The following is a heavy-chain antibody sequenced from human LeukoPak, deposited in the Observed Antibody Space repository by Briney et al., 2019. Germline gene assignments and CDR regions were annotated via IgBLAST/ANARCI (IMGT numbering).Heavy chain of an antibody. D-gene: IGHD3-22*01. Sequence: GGSLRLSCAVSGFTFSSYSMNWVRQAPGKGLEWVSSISSSSSYIYYADSVKGRFTISRDNAKNSLYLQMNSLRAEDTAVYYCARDYDSSGYHDYWGQGTLVTVPS. CDR2: ISSSSSYI. V-gene: IGHV3-21*01. CDR3: ARDYDSSGYHDY. CDR1: GFTFSSYS. J-gene: IGHJ4*02.